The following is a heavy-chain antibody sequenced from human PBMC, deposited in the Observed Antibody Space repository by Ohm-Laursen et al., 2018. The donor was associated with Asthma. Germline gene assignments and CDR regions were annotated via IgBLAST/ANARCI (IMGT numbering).Heavy chain of an antibody. CDR2: IDWDDDK. CDR1: VFSLSTSGMC. Sequence: TQTLTLTCTFSVFSLSTSGMCVSWIRQPPGKALEWLALIDWDDDKYYSTSLKTRLTISKETSKSQVVLTMTNMDPVDTATYYCARILVGAWNGFDPWGQGTLVTVSS. J-gene: IGHJ5*02. V-gene: IGHV2-70*01. D-gene: IGHD1-26*01. CDR3: ARILVGAWNGFDP.